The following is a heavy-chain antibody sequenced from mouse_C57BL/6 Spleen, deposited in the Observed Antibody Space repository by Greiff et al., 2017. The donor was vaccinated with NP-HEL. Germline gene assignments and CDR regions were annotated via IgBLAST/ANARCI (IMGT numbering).Heavy chain of an antibody. Sequence: EVQLVESGGGLVKPGGSLKLSCAASGFTFSSYAMSWVRQTPEKRLEWVATISDGGSYTYYPDNVKGRFTISRDNAKNNLYLQMSHLKSEDTAMYYCARDYSNYGWFAYWGQGTLVTVSA. CDR1: GFTFSSYA. D-gene: IGHD2-5*01. CDR2: ISDGGSYT. CDR3: ARDYSNYGWFAY. J-gene: IGHJ3*01. V-gene: IGHV5-4*01.